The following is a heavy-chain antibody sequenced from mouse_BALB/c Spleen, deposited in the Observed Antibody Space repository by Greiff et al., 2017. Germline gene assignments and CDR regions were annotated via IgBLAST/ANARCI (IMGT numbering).Heavy chain of an antibody. CDR1: GYTFTDYV. Sequence: VKLQQSGAELVRPGASVKMSCKASGYTFTDYVISWVKQRTGQGLEWIGEIYPGSGSTYYNEKFKGKATLTADKSSNTAYMQLSSLTSEDSAVYFCARSLYYYGSSYQAWFAYWGQGTLVTVSA. CDR3: ARSLYYYGSSYQAWFAY. J-gene: IGHJ3*01. D-gene: IGHD1-1*01. CDR2: IYPGSGST. V-gene: IGHV1-81*01.